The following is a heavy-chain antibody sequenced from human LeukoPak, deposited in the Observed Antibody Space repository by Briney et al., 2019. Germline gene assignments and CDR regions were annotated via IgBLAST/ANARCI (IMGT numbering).Heavy chain of an antibody. Sequence: SETLSLTCAVYGGSFSGYYWSWIRQPPGKGLEWIGEINHSGSTNYNPSLKSRVTISVDTSKNQFSLRLSSVTAADTAVYYCARAGFSLAPHRGTPFDYWGQGTLVTVSS. V-gene: IGHV4-34*01. CDR2: INHSGST. J-gene: IGHJ4*02. CDR1: GGSFSGYY. D-gene: IGHD6-6*01. CDR3: ARAGFSLAPHRGTPFDY.